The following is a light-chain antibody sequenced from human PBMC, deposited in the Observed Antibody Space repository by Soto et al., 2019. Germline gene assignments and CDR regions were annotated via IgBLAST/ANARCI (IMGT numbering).Light chain of an antibody. Sequence: QSVLTQPPSASGTPGQRVTISCSGSSSNIGSNTVNWYQQLPGTAPKLLIYSNNQRPSGVPDRFSGSKSGTSGSPAISGLQSGDEADYYCAAWDDSLNGVVFGGGTKLTVL. CDR3: AAWDDSLNGVV. J-gene: IGLJ2*01. CDR1: SSNIGSNT. CDR2: SNN. V-gene: IGLV1-44*01.